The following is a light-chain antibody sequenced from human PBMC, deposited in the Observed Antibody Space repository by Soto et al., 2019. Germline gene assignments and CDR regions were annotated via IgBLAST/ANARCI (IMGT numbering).Light chain of an antibody. V-gene: IGLV2-14*01. CDR2: EVS. CDR3: SSYTSTSARV. Sequence: QSVLAQPASVSGSPGQSITISCTGTSSDIGAYKYVSWYQHHSGKAPKLIIYEVSIRPSGISNRFSGSMSGNTASLTISRLQAEDEADYYCSSYTSTSARVFGTGTKVTVL. J-gene: IGLJ1*01. CDR1: SSDIGAYKY.